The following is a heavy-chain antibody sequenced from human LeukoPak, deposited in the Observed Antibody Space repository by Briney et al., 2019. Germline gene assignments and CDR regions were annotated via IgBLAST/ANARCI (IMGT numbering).Heavy chain of an antibody. CDR1: GYTFTSYA. Sequence: ASVKVSCKASGYTFTSYAMNWVRQAPGQGLEWMGWINTNTGNPTYAQGFTGRFVFSLDTSVSTAYLQISSLKAEDTAVYYCARTEGSVTDDAFDIWGQGTMVTVSS. CDR3: ARTEGSVTDDAFDI. CDR2: INTNTGNP. V-gene: IGHV7-4-1*02. D-gene: IGHD2-21*02. J-gene: IGHJ3*02.